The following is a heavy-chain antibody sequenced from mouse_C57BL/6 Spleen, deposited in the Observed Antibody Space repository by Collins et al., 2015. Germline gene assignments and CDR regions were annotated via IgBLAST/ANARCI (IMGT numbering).Heavy chain of an antibody. CDR1: GFTFSSYA. V-gene: IGHV5-9-4*01. CDR3: AKPYLNYGNYGWFAY. J-gene: IGHJ3*01. D-gene: IGHD2-1*01. Sequence: EVQLVESGGGLVKPGGSLKLSCAASGFTFSSYAMSWVRQSPEKRLEWVAEISSGGSYTYYPDTVTGRFTISRDNAKNTLYLEMSSLRSEDTAMYYCAKPYLNYGNYGWFAYWGQGTLVTVSA. CDR2: ISSGGSYT.